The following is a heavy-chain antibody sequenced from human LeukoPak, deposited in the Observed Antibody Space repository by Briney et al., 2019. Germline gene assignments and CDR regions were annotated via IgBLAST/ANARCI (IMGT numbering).Heavy chain of an antibody. CDR3: ARGRYSAGDNWFDP. J-gene: IGHJ5*02. V-gene: IGHV4-59*01. CDR2: IHYTGST. Sequence: NPSETLSLTCTVSGGSISSYYWSWIRQPPGKGLEWIGYIHYTGSTNYNPSLKSRVTMLIDTSKNQFSLKLSSVTAADTAVYYCARGRYSAGDNWFDPWGQGTLVTVSS. CDR1: GGSISSYY. D-gene: IGHD3-9*01.